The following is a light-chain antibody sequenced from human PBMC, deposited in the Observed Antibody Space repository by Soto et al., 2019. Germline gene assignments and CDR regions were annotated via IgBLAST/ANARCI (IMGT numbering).Light chain of an antibody. CDR2: AAS. CDR1: QGISSY. J-gene: IGKJ4*01. Sequence: DIQLTQSPSFLSASVGDRVTITCRASQGISSYLAWYQLKPGKAPKVLIYAASTLQSGVPSRFSGSGYGTEFTLTISSLQPEDFATCYCHQLNSYPLTFGGGTTVEI. V-gene: IGKV1-9*01. CDR3: HQLNSYPLT.